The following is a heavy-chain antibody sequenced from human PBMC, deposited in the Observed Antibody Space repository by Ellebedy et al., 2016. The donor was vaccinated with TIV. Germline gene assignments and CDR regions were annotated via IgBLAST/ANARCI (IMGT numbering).Heavy chain of an antibody. J-gene: IGHJ5*02. V-gene: IGHV4-39*01. CDR2: IYYSGST. Sequence: GSLRLSCTVSGGSISRSSYYWGWIRQPPGKGLEWIGSIYYSGSTDYNPSLKSRVTISADTSKIQFSLRLSSVTAADTAVYYCARWFGELLYVRWFDPWGQGTLVTVSS. CDR1: GGSISRSSYY. D-gene: IGHD3-10*01. CDR3: ARWFGELLYVRWFDP.